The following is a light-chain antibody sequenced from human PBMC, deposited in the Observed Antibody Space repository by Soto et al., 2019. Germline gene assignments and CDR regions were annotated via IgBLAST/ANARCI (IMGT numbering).Light chain of an antibody. J-gene: IGLJ1*01. CDR3: GTWDSSLSAYV. CDR1: SSIIKNNY. V-gene: IGLV1-51*02. CDR2: ENN. Sequence: QSVVTQPPSVTAAPGQKVTISCTGRSSIIKNNYVSWYQHLPGTAPNLLIYENNKRPSGIPDRFSGSKSGTSATLGITGLQTGDEADYYCGTWDSSLSAYVFGTGTKVTVL.